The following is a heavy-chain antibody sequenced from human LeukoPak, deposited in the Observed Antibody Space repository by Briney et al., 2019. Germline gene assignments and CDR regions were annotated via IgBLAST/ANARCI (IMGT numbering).Heavy chain of an antibody. J-gene: IGHJ6*02. D-gene: IGHD3-10*01. CDR2: ISAYNDNT. CDR1: GYTFTSYG. V-gene: IGHV1-18*01. CDR3: ARDKGVLWFGESMGYYYYGMDV. Sequence: ASVKVSCKASGYTFTSYGISWVRQAPGQGLEWMGWISAYNDNTNYAQKLQGRVTMTTDTSTSTAYMELRSLRSDDTAVYYCARDKGVLWFGESMGYYYYGMDVWGQGTTVTVSS.